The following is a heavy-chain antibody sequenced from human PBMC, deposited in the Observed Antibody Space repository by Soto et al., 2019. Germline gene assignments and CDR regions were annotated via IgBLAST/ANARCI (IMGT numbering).Heavy chain of an antibody. V-gene: IGHV1-2*02. CDR1: GYNLGAYY. Sequence: QVQLEQSGAEVKQPGASVKVSCKAAGYNLGAYYTYWVRQAPGRGLEWVGLMDPITGGTDSEERLWDRVSMSRDWAINTAYMDLRRLWSDDTAIYFFARGLVVDSQFYAPLGTGSWSERTTVTVSS. J-gene: IGHJ1*01. CDR2: MDPITGGT. D-gene: IGHD6-19*01. CDR3: ARGLVVDSQFYAPLGTGS.